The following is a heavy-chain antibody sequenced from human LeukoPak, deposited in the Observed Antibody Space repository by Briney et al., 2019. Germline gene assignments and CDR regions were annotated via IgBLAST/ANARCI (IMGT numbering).Heavy chain of an antibody. CDR3: ARGRYSSTTYYFDS. CDR1: GFTFSSSW. CDR2: IKKDGSET. D-gene: IGHD6-13*01. Sequence: GGSLRLSCAASGFTFSSSWMSWVRQAPGKGLEWVANIKKDGSETYYVDSVKGRFTISRDNAKNSLYLQMNSLRAEDMAIYYCARGRYSSTTYYFDSWGQGTLVTVPS. J-gene: IGHJ4*02. V-gene: IGHV3-7*03.